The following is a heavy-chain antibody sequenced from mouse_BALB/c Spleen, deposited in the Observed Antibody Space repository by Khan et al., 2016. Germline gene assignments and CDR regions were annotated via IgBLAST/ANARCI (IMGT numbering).Heavy chain of an antibody. J-gene: IGHJ2*01. CDR3: ARYYYGSSYFDY. V-gene: IGHV7-3*02. CDR2: IRNKANGYTT. D-gene: IGHD1-1*01. Sequence: EVELVESGGGLVQPGGSLRLSCATSGFTFTDYYMSWVRQPPGKALEWLGFIRNKANGYTTEYSASVKGRFTISRDNSQSILYLQMNTLRAEDSATYYCARYYYGSSYFDYWGQGITLTVSS. CDR1: GFTFTDYY.